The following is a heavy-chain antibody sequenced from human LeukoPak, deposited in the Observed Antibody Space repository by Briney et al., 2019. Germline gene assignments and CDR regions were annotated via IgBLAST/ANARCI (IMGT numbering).Heavy chain of an antibody. CDR3: ARDPQVAAAGTFDY. Sequence: SETLSLTCTVSGGPISTSNYYWGWIRQPPGKGLEWIGNIFYSGSTYYNPSLKSRVTISIDTSKNQFSLKLSSVTAADTAVYYCARDPQVAAAGTFDYWGQGTLVTVSA. CDR2: IFYSGST. V-gene: IGHV4-39*07. J-gene: IGHJ4*02. D-gene: IGHD6-13*01. CDR1: GGPISTSNYY.